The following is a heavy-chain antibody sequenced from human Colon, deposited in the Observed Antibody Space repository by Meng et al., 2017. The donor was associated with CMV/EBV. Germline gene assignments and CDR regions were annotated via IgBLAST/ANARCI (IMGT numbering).Heavy chain of an antibody. Sequence: VYSVEAVGGLVTPGGYLRLSCVVSGITMSNSWMGWVRQAPEKGLEWVANIKGDGSEIQYVDSVKGRFTVSRDNTKNSLYLQMNILKTEDTAVYYCVRGSSSFWGQGTLVTVSS. V-gene: IGHV3-7*04. CDR3: VRGSSSF. J-gene: IGHJ4*02. D-gene: IGHD6-13*01. CDR1: GITMSNSW. CDR2: IKGDGSEI.